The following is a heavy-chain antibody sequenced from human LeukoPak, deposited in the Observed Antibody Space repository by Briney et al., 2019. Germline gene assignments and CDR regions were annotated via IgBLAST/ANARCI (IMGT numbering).Heavy chain of an antibody. Sequence: SETLSLTCTVSGGSISSYYWSWIRQPPGKGLEWIGYIYYSGSTNYNPSLKSRVTISVDTSKNQFSLKLSSVTAADTAVYYCAGSYYYDSSGHYSLHYFDYWGQGTLVTVSS. CDR1: GGSISSYY. CDR2: IYYSGST. D-gene: IGHD3-22*01. J-gene: IGHJ4*02. CDR3: AGSYYYDSSGHYSLHYFDY. V-gene: IGHV4-59*08.